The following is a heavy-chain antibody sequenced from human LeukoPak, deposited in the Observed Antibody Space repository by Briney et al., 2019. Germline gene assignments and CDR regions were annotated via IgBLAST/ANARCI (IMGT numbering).Heavy chain of an antibody. D-gene: IGHD6-25*01. CDR3: ARVSLSAYYYYGMDV. CDR1: GFTFSSYG. CDR2: IWYDGSNK. J-gene: IGHJ6*02. V-gene: IGHV3-33*01. Sequence: GGSLRLSCAASGFTFSSYGMHWVRQAPGKGLEWVAVIWYDGSNKYYADSVKGRFTISRDNSKNTLYLQMNSLRAGDTAVYYCARVSLSAYYYYGMDVWGQGTTVTVSS.